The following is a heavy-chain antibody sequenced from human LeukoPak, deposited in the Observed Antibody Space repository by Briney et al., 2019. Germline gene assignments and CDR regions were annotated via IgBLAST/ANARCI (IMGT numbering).Heavy chain of an antibody. CDR3: ARGRIAAAGTGPYYYGMDV. J-gene: IGHJ6*02. V-gene: IGHV4-59*01. Sequence: SETLSLPCTASGGSISSYYWSWIRQPPGKGLEWIGYIYYSGSTNYNPSLKSRVTISVDTSQNQFSLKLSSVTAADTAVYYCARGRIAAAGTGPYYYGMDVWGQGTTVTVSS. CDR2: IYYSGST. D-gene: IGHD6-13*01. CDR1: GGSISSYY.